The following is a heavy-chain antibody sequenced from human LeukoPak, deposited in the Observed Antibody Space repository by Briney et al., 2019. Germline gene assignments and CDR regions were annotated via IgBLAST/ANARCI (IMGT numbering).Heavy chain of an antibody. D-gene: IGHD3-22*01. J-gene: IGHJ4*02. V-gene: IGHV3-43*02. CDR1: GFTFDDYA. CDR3: AIDNYDSSGYMDY. Sequence: PGGSLRLSCAASGFTFDDYAMHWVRQAPGKGLEWVSLISGDGGSTYYADSVKGRFTISRDNSKNSLYLQMNSLRTEDTALYYCAIDNYDSSGYMDYWGQGTLVTVSS. CDR2: ISGDGGST.